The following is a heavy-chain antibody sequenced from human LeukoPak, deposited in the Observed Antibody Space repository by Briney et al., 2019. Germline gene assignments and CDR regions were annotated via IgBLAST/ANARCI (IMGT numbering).Heavy chain of an antibody. CDR3: ASLWGPMIVVVIP. CDR2: ISYDGSNK. CDR1: GFTFSSYA. V-gene: IGHV3-30-3*01. Sequence: PGRSLRLSCAASGFTFSSYAMHWVRQAPGKGLEWVAVISYDGSNKYYADFVKGRFTISRDNSKNTLYLQMNSLRAEDTAVYYCASLWGPMIVVVIPWGQGTLVTVSS. D-gene: IGHD3-22*01. J-gene: IGHJ5*02.